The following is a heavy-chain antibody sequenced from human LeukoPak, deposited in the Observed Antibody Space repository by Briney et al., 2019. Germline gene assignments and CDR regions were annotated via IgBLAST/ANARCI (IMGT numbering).Heavy chain of an antibody. J-gene: IGHJ5*02. CDR3: ATYDSSVGGFDP. CDR1: GYTFISSD. Sequence: ASVKVSCKASGYTFISSDINWVRQATGQGLEWVGWMNPNSGKTGYAQKFQGRVTMTRNTPKSTAYMELSSLRSEDTAVYYCATYDSSVGGFDPWGHGTLVIVSS. V-gene: IGHV1-8*02. D-gene: IGHD3-22*01. CDR2: MNPNSGKT.